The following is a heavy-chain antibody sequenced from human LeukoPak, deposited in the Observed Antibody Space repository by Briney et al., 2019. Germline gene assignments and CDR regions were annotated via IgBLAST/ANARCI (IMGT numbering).Heavy chain of an antibody. J-gene: IGHJ6*03. Sequence: SETLSLTCAVYGGSFSGYYWSWIRQPPGKGLEWLGEINHSGSTNYNPSLKSLLTISVDTSKNQFSLKLSSVTAADTAVYYCARLPGYSSTPYYYYMDVWGKGTTVTVSS. CDR2: INHSGST. CDR3: ARLPGYSSTPYYYYMDV. CDR1: GGSFSGYY. D-gene: IGHD6-13*01. V-gene: IGHV4-34*01.